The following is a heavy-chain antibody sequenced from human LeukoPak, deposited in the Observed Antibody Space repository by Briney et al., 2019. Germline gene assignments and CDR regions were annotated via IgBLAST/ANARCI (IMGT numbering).Heavy chain of an antibody. CDR3: AKIVQFTAATGTGLDY. CDR2: IWYDASYL. D-gene: IGHD6-13*01. CDR1: GFTFSYYG. V-gene: IGHV3-33*06. Sequence: GGSLRLSCAASGFTFSYYGMHWVRQAPGKGLDWVAVIWYDASYLYYADSVKGRFTISRDNSKNTMYLQTNNLGAEDTAVYYCAKIVQFTAATGTGLDYWGQGTLVTVSP. J-gene: IGHJ4*02.